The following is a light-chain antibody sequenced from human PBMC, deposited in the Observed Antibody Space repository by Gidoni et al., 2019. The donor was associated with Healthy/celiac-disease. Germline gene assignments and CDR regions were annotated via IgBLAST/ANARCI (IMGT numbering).Light chain of an antibody. V-gene: IGLV1-44*01. CDR3: AAWDDSLNGQGWV. CDR2: SNN. CDR1: SSNIVSNT. J-gene: IGLJ3*02. Sequence: QPVLTQPPSASGTPGQRATTACSGSSSNIVSNTVKWYQQLPGTAPKLLIYSNNQRPSVFADQFSVSKSGTSTSLAISGLQSEDEADYYCAAWDDSLNGQGWVFGGGTKLTVL.